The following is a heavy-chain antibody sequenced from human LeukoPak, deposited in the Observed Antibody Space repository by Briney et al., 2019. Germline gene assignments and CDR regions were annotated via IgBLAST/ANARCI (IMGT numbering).Heavy chain of an antibody. Sequence: SETLSLTCTVSGGSISSYYWSWIRQPAGKGLEWIGRIYTSGSTNYNPSLKSRVTMSVDTSKNQFSLKLSSVTAADTAVYYCARVSPSSTGWYYYYYGMDVWGQGTTVTVSS. D-gene: IGHD6-19*01. CDR3: ARVSPSSTGWYYYYYGMDV. CDR2: IYTSGST. CDR1: GGSISSYY. J-gene: IGHJ6*02. V-gene: IGHV4-4*07.